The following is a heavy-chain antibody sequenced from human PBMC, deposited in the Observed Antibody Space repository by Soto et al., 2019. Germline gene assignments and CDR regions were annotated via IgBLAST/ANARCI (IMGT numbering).Heavy chain of an antibody. V-gene: IGHV1-2*02. Sequence: QVRLVQSGAEGKKPGASGKGTCKPSGYTFTDANIHWGRQAPGQGLEGLGWSNPKNGGTNYGPKFQGRVTVTRDTSSSTAFMELSSLNSHVTAVYYCAREEGTELDFWGQGTLVTVSS. D-gene: IGHD1-7*01. CDR1: GYTFTDAN. CDR3: AREEGTELDF. J-gene: IGHJ4*02. CDR2: SNPKNGGT.